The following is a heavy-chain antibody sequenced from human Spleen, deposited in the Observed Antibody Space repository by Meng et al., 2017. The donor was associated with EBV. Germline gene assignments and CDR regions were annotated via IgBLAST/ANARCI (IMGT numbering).Heavy chain of an antibody. D-gene: IGHD1-7*01. CDR1: GFTFNKHG. V-gene: IGHV7-4-1*02. Sequence: QGQPVQSWFRLKNPGASVNISCKTSGFTFNKHGINWVRQVPGQGPEWMGWIHTATGNPTYAQGFTGRFVFSLDTSVHTAYLQITSLKAEDTAVYYCARGTGTGWYDYWGQGTLVTVSS. CDR3: ARGTGTGWYDY. J-gene: IGHJ4*02. CDR2: IHTATGNP.